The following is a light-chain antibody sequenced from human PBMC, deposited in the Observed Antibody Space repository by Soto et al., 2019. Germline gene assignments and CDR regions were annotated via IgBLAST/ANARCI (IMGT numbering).Light chain of an antibody. CDR2: GAS. Sequence: EIVLTQSPGTLSLPPGERATLSCRASQSVSSSYLAWYQQKPGQAPRLLIYGASSRATDIPDRFSGSGSETDLTLTISRLETEDIQVYYCQQYGSSLWTFGQGTKV. CDR3: QQYGSSLWT. CDR1: QSVSSSY. V-gene: IGKV3-20*01. J-gene: IGKJ1*01.